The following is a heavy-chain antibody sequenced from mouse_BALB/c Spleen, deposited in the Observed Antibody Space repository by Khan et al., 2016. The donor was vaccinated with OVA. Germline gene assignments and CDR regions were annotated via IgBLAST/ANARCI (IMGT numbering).Heavy chain of an antibody. D-gene: IGHD2-14*01. V-gene: IGHV4-2*02. CDR1: GFDFSRYW. Sequence: EVKLLESGGGLVQPGGSLILSCAASGFDFSRYWMSWARQAPGKGQEWIGEINPGSSTINYTPSLKEQFIISRDNAKNTLYLQMRKVRSEDTALYYCARLERYGHLANWGQGTLVTVSA. J-gene: IGHJ3*01. CDR2: INPGSSTI. CDR3: ARLERYGHLAN.